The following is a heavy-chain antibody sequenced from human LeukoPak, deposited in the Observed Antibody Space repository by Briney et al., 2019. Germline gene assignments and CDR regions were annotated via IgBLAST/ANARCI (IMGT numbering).Heavy chain of an antibody. V-gene: IGHV5-10-1*01. CDR3: ARDCDSRGGVVTY. CDR1: GYIFINYW. J-gene: IGHJ4*02. D-gene: IGHD3-22*01. Sequence: GESLKISCKGSGYIFINYWISWVRQMPGKGLEWMGRIDPSDSYINYNPSFQGHVTISVDKSISTAYLQWSSLKASDTAMYYCARDCDSRGGVVTYWGQGTLVTVSS. CDR2: IDPSDSYI.